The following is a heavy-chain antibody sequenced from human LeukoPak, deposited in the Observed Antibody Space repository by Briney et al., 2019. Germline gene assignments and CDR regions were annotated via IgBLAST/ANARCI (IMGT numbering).Heavy chain of an antibody. CDR1: GYTFTGYY. V-gene: IGHV1-2*02. J-gene: IGHJ4*02. Sequence: ASVKVSCKASGYTFTGYYMHWVRQAPGQGLEWMGWINPNSGGTNCAQKFQGRVTMTRDTSISTAYMELSRLRSDDTAVYYCARAWELLAGVYYFDYWGQGTLVTVSS. CDR2: INPNSGGT. D-gene: IGHD1-26*01. CDR3: ARAWELLAGVYYFDY.